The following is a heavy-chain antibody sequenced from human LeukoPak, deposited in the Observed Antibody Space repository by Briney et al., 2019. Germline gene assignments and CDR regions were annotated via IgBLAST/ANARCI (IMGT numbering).Heavy chain of an antibody. D-gene: IGHD3-10*01. J-gene: IGHJ4*02. V-gene: IGHV3-30-3*01. CDR1: GFTFSSYA. Sequence: GRSLRLSCAASGFTFSSYAMHWVRQAPGKGLEWVAVISYDGSNKYYADSVKGRFTISRDNSKNTLYLQMNSLRAEDTAVYYCARFNKYYGSGSYYNPFDYWGQGTLVTVSS. CDR3: ARFNKYYGSGSYYNPFDY. CDR2: ISYDGSNK.